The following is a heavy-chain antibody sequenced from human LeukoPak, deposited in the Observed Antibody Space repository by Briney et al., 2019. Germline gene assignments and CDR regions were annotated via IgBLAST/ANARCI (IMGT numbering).Heavy chain of an antibody. CDR3: AKLQDIVVVPDWFDP. CDR1: GFTFSSYA. V-gene: IGHV3-23*01. Sequence: GSLRLSCAASGFTFSSYAMSWVRQAPGKGLEWVSAISGSGGSTYYADSVKGRFTISRDNSKNTLYLQMSSLRAEDTAVYYCAKLQDIVVVPDWFDPWGQGTLVTVSS. CDR2: ISGSGGST. J-gene: IGHJ5*02. D-gene: IGHD2-2*01.